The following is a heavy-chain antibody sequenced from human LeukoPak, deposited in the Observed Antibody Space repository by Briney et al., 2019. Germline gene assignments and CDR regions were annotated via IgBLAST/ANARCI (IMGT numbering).Heavy chain of an antibody. CDR3: ARDSSLWFGELFC. D-gene: IGHD3-10*01. CDR2: ISYDGSNK. CDR1: GFTFSSYA. J-gene: IGHJ4*02. Sequence: GRSLRLYCAASGFTFSSYAMHWVRQAPGKGLEWVAVISYDGSNKYYADSVKGRFTISRDNSKNTLYLQMNSLRAEDTAVYYCARDSSLWFGELFCWGQGTLVTVSS. V-gene: IGHV3-30-3*01.